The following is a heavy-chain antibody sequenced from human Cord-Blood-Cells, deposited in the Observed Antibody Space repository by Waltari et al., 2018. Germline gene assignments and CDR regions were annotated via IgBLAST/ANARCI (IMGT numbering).Heavy chain of an antibody. CDR2: IYWDDDK. J-gene: IGHJ3*02. CDR3: AHRPPNYDFWSGYYDAFDI. D-gene: IGHD3-3*01. CDR1: GFSRSTSGVG. Sequence: QITLKESGPTLVKPTQTLTLTCTFPGFSRSTSGVGVGWIRPTPGKALEWLALIYWDDDKRYSPSLKSRLTITKDTSKNQVVLTMTNMDPVDTATYYCAHRPPNYDFWSGYYDAFDIWGQGTMVTVSS. V-gene: IGHV2-5*02.